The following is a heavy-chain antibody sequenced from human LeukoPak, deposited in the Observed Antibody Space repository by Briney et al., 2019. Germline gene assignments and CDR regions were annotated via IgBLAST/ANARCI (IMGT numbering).Heavy chain of an antibody. CDR3: ARDRMDCSGGSCRPNWFDP. CDR2: INPNSGGT. J-gene: IGHJ5*02. CDR1: GYTFTGYY. Sequence: ASVKVSCKASGYTFTGYYMHWVRQAPGRGLERMGWINPNSGGTNYAQKFQGRVTMTRDTSISTAYRELSRLRSDDTAVYYCARDRMDCSGGSCRPNWFDPWGQGTLVTVSS. V-gene: IGHV1-2*02. D-gene: IGHD2-15*01.